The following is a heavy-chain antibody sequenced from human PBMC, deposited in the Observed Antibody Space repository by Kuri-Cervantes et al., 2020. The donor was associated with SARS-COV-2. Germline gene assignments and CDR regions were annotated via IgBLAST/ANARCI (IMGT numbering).Heavy chain of an antibody. CDR3: ARDQDYVWGSYRYTLDY. D-gene: IGHD3-16*02. J-gene: IGHJ4*02. V-gene: IGHV1-46*01. Sequence: GGSLRLSCKASGYTFTSYYMHWVRQAPGQGLEWMGIINPSGGSTSYAQKFQGRVTMTRDTSTSTVYMELSSLRSEDTAVYYCARDQDYVWGSYRYTLDYWGQGTLVTVSS. CDR1: GYTFTSYY. CDR2: INPSGGST.